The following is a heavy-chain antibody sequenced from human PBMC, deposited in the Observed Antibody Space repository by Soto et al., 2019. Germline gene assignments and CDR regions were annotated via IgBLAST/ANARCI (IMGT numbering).Heavy chain of an antibody. J-gene: IGHJ5*02. Sequence: EVQLVESGGGLVQPGGSLRLSCAASGFTFSSYWMHWARQAPGKGLVWVSRINTDGSSTSYADSVKGRFTISRDNAENTLYLQMNSLRVEDTAIYYCPREPPGRAWAGATASWGQGTLVTVSS. CDR1: GFTFSSYW. D-gene: IGHD1-26*01. CDR3: PREPPGRAWAGATAS. CDR2: INTDGSST. V-gene: IGHV3-74*01.